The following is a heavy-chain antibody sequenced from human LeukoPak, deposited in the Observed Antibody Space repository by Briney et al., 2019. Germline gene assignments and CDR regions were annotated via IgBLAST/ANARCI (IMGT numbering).Heavy chain of an antibody. D-gene: IGHD3-3*01. V-gene: IGHV3-23*01. CDR2: ISGSGGST. Sequence: PGGSLRLSCAASGFTVSSNYMSWVRQAPGKGLEWVSAISGSGGSTYYADSVKGRFTISRDNSKNTLYLQMNSLRAEDTAVYYCAKAHGVMAGHNWFDPWGQGTLVTVSS. CDR3: AKAHGVMAGHNWFDP. CDR1: GFTVSSNY. J-gene: IGHJ5*02.